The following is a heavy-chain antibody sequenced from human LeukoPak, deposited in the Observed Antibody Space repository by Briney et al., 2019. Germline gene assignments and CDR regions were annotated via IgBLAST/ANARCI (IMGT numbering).Heavy chain of an antibody. J-gene: IGHJ4*02. Sequence: ASVKVSCKASGYIFTSYDINWVRQATGQGLEWMGWMNPNSGNTGYAQKFQGRVTITRNTSISTAYMELSSLRSEDTAVYYCARGRSSWERQHTFDYWGQGTLVTVSS. D-gene: IGHD6-13*01. V-gene: IGHV1-8*03. CDR1: GYIFTSYD. CDR2: MNPNSGNT. CDR3: ARGRSSWERQHTFDY.